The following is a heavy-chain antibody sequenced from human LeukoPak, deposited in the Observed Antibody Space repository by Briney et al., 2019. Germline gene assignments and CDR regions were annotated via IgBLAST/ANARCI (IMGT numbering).Heavy chain of an antibody. CDR2: IYDSGST. CDR1: GASIRSGDYY. J-gene: IGHJ6*02. Sequence: SETLSLTCTVSGASIRSGDYYCGWIRRPPGKGLEWIGYIYDSGSTYYNPSLKSRITISVDTSENRFSLKLSSVTATDTAVYYCARDRMYYYGMDVWGQGTTVTVSS. V-gene: IGHV4-30-4*01. CDR3: ARDRMYYYGMDV.